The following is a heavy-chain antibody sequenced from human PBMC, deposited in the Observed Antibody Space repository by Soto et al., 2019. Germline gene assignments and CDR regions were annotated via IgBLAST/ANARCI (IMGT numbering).Heavy chain of an antibody. CDR3: ARSSSGWYNYYYYMDV. CDR1: GGSISSYY. J-gene: IGHJ6*03. CDR2: IYYRGST. D-gene: IGHD6-19*01. Sequence: QVQLQESGPGLVKPSETLSLTCTVSGGSISSYYWSWIRQPPGKGLEWIGYIYYRGSTNYNPSLKSRVTISVDTSKNQFSLKLSSVTAADTAVYYCARSSSGWYNYYYYMDVWGKGTTVTVSS. V-gene: IGHV4-59*01.